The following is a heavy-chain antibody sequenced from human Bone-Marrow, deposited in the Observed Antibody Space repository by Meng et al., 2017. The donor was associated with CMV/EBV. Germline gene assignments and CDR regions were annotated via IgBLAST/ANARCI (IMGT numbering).Heavy chain of an antibody. CDR1: GGSISTTTYY. V-gene: IGHV4-39*01. Sequence: SETLFLTCTVSGGSISTTTYYWGWIRQPPGKGLEWIGNIYYTGSTYYNPSLKSRVTISVDTSKNQFSLKLSSVTAADTAVYYCARRSTAGVAGFDSWGQGTLVPVSS. J-gene: IGHJ4*02. CDR2: IYYTGST. CDR3: ARRSTAGVAGFDS. D-gene: IGHD6-19*01.